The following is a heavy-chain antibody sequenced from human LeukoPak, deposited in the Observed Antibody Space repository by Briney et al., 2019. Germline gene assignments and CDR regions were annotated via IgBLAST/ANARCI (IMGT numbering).Heavy chain of an antibody. CDR1: GGSISSDSYY. CDR2: IYYSGST. V-gene: IGHV4-39*01. J-gene: IGHJ4*02. Sequence: KPSETLSLTCTVSGGSISSDSYYWAWIRQPPGKGLEWIASIYYSGSTYYNPSLKSRVTISVDTSRNQFSLKLNSVTAADTAVYYCAALTDYWGQGTLVTVSS. CDR3: AALTDY.